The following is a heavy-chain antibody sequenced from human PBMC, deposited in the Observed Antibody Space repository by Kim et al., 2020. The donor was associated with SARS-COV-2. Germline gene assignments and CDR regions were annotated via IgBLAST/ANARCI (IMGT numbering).Heavy chain of an antibody. CDR3: ARGRDGYSSDPDY. J-gene: IGHJ4*02. D-gene: IGHD4-4*01. V-gene: IGHV5-51*01. CDR2: IYPSDSDT. Sequence: PGKGLEWMGIIYPSDSDTRYSPSFQGQVTISADKSISTAYLQWTSLKASDTAIYYCARGRDGYSSDPDYWGQGTLVTVSS.